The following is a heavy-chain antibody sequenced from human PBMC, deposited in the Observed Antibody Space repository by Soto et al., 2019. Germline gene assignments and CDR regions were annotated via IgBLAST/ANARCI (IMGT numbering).Heavy chain of an antibody. J-gene: IGHJ4*01. CDR3: AKDATRTGLVGKWVD. V-gene: IGHV3-23*01. D-gene: IGHD2-8*02. CDR2: ISDSGGSV. CDR1: GFTFGNYA. Sequence: GGSLRLSCAASGFTFGNYAMTWVRQAPGKGLEWVSGISDSGGSVYYADSVKGRFTISRDNSKNTLYLQMNSLRADDTAIYYCAKDATRTGLVGKWVDWGQGTLVTVSS.